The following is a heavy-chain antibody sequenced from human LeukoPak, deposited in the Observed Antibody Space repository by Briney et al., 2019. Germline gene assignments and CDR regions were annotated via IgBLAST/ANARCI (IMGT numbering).Heavy chain of an antibody. Sequence: GGSLRLSCAASGFTFSNAWMNWVRQAPGKGLEWIGRIKSKTDGGKRDYDTPVKGRFTISRDDSKNTLYLQMNSLKTEDTAVYYCTTDQGGSYWENHWGQGTLVTVSS. CDR3: TTDQGGSYWENH. CDR1: GFTFSNAW. J-gene: IGHJ4*02. CDR2: IKSKTDGGKR. D-gene: IGHD1-26*01. V-gene: IGHV3-15*01.